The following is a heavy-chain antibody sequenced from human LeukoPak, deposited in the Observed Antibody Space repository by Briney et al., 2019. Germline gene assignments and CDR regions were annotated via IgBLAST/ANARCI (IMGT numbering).Heavy chain of an antibody. J-gene: IGHJ4*02. D-gene: IGHD5-18*01. Sequence: ASVKVSCKASGYTFTIYGINWVPPAIGQGLEWMGWMNPNSGNTGYAQKFQGGVTMTRNTSISTAYMELSSLRSEDTAVYYCARGRSDSYGYTLSSSSDYWGQGTLVTVSS. V-gene: IGHV1-8*02. CDR1: GYTFTIYG. CDR2: MNPNSGNT. CDR3: ARGRSDSYGYTLSSSSDY.